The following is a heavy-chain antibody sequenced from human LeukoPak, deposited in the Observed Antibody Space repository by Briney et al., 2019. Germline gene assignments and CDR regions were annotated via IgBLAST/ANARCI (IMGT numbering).Heavy chain of an antibody. Sequence: SETLSLTCTVSGGSISSGGYYWSWIRQHPGKGLEWIGYIYYSGSTYYNPSLKSRVTISVDTSKNQFSLKLSSVTAADTAVYYRARLGRGSSSFYYYYYMDVWGKGTTVTVSS. V-gene: IGHV4-31*03. J-gene: IGHJ6*03. CDR3: ARLGRGSSSFYYYYYMDV. CDR2: IYYSGST. CDR1: GGSISSGGYY. D-gene: IGHD6-6*01.